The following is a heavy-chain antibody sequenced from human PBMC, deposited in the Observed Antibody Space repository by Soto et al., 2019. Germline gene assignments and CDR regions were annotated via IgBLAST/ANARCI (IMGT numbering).Heavy chain of an antibody. CDR2: IYYIGNT. CDR1: CGSIISGGSY. V-gene: IGHV4-30-4*01. D-gene: IGHD2-2*01. CDR3: VRYCSTTKCPFDY. J-gene: IGHJ4*02. Sequence: PSETLSLTCTVSCGSIISGGSYWGWIRQPPGKGLEWIGYIYYIGNTYFNPSLKSRVTLSVDTSKNQFSLNLSSVTAADTAVYYCVRYCSTTKCPFDYWGQGTLVTVSS.